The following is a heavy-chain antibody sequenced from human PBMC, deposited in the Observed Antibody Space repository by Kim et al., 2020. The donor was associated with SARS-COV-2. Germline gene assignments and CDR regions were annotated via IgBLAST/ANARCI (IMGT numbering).Heavy chain of an antibody. Sequence: YNTPLKSRVTISVDTSKTQFSLKLSSVTAADTAIYYCARRSSMTTVNFDYWGQGILVTVSS. CDR3: ARRSSMTTVNFDY. V-gene: IGHV4-39*01. D-gene: IGHD4-4*01. J-gene: IGHJ4*02.